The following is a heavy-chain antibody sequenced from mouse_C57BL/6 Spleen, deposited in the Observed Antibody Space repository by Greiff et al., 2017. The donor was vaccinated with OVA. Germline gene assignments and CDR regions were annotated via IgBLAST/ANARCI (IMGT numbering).Heavy chain of an antibody. J-gene: IGHJ4*01. D-gene: IGHD1-1*01. CDR2: IYPGNSDT. Sequence: EVQLQQSGTVLARPGASVKMSCKTSGYTFTSYWMHWVKQRPGQGLEWIGAIYPGNSDTSYNQKFKGKAKLTAVTSASTAYMELSSLTNEDSAVYYCTKITTVVAGGAMDYWGQGTSVTVSS. CDR3: TKITTVVAGGAMDY. V-gene: IGHV1-5*01. CDR1: GYTFTSYW.